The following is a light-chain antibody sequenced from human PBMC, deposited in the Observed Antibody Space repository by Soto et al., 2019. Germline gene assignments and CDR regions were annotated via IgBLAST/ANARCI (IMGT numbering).Light chain of an antibody. CDR2: AAS. J-gene: IGKJ3*01. CDR1: QSISYF. Sequence: DIQMTQSPSSLSASVGDRVTITCRASQSISYFLNWYQQKPGKAPKLLIYAASSLQSGVSSRFSGSGSGTDFTLTISSLQPEDFATYYCQQSYSTPLFTFGPGTKVDIK. V-gene: IGKV1-39*01. CDR3: QQSYSTPLFT.